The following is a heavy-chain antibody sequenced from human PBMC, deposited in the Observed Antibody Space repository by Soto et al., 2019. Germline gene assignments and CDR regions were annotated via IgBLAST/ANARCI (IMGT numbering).Heavy chain of an antibody. CDR3: ARGLIDSGGSCFGS. V-gene: IGHV1-46*01. J-gene: IGHJ4*02. Sequence: GASVKVSCKASGYTFIDYYIHWVRQAPGQGLEWMGIVNPSGYTSTLSQRFQGRLTMTSDTSTSTVYMELGSLTSEDTAVYYCARGLIDSGGSCFGSWGQGTRVTVSS. CDR2: VNPSGYTS. D-gene: IGHD1-26*01. CDR1: GYTFIDYY.